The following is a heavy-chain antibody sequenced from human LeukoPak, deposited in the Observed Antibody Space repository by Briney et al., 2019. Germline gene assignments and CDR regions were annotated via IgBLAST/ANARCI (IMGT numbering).Heavy chain of an antibody. Sequence: KTSETLSLTCTVSGGSITSNSYYWGWIRQPPGKGLEWIGSITYSGSTYYNPSLKRRVTISIDTSKNQFSLKLSSVTAADTAVYYCAGAYCGGDCYSRVNAFDIWGQGTMVTVSS. D-gene: IGHD2-21*02. V-gene: IGHV4-39*07. J-gene: IGHJ3*02. CDR3: AGAYCGGDCYSRVNAFDI. CDR1: GGSITSNSYY. CDR2: ITYSGST.